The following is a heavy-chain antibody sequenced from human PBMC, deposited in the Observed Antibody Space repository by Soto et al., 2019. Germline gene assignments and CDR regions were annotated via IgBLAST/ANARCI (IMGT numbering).Heavy chain of an antibody. CDR3: ARYGYCADGVCNYYFDF. Sequence: QVQLVESGGGVVQPGSSLRLSCAASGFTFSDYVIHWFRQAPGKGLEWVAVIWFDGSNEYYADFVKGRFSISRDNSKNTVYLQMNSLSVEDTALYYCARYGYCADGVCNYYFDFWGQGTLVTVSS. V-gene: IGHV3-33*01. D-gene: IGHD2-8*01. CDR2: IWFDGSNE. J-gene: IGHJ4*02. CDR1: GFTFSDYV.